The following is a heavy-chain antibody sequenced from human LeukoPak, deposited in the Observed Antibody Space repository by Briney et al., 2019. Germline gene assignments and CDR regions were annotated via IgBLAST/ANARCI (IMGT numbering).Heavy chain of an antibody. CDR1: GGSISSYY. Sequence: PSETLSLTCTVSGGSISSYYWSWIRQPPGKGLEWIGYIYYSGSTNYNPSLKSRVTISVDTSKNQFSLKLSSVTAADTAVYYCARGVKQLVPQGLIFDYWGQGTLVTVSS. V-gene: IGHV4-59*01. J-gene: IGHJ4*02. CDR2: IYYSGST. CDR3: ARGVKQLVPQGLIFDY. D-gene: IGHD6-13*01.